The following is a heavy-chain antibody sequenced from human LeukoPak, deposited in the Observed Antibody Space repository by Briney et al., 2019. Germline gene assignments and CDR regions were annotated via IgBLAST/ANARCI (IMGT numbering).Heavy chain of an antibody. CDR3: ARDASGRINWFDP. CDR2: IYYSGST. J-gene: IGHJ5*02. D-gene: IGHD3-10*01. CDR1: GGSISSSSYY. V-gene: IGHV4-39*07. Sequence: SETLSLTCTVSGGSISSSSYYWGWIRQPPGKGLEWIGSIYYSGSTYYNPSLKSRVTIPVDTSKNQFSLKLSSVTAADTAVYYCARDASGRINWFDPWGQGTLVTVSS.